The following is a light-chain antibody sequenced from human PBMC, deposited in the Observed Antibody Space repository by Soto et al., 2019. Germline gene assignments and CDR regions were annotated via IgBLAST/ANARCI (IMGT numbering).Light chain of an antibody. Sequence: AIRMTQSPSSLSASTGDRVTITFRASQGISSYLAWYQQKPGKAPKLLIYAASSLQSGVPSRFSGSGSGTEFTLTIRSLQPDDFATYYCQQYNGYSRTFGQGTKVDIK. V-gene: IGKV1-8*01. J-gene: IGKJ1*01. CDR3: QQYNGYSRT. CDR1: QGISSY. CDR2: AAS.